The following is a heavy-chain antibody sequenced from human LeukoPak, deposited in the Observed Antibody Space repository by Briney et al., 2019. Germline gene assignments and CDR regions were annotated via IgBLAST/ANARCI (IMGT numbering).Heavy chain of an antibody. Sequence: PSESLSLICAVYGGSFSGYCWSWISQPPGKWLEWNGDINYRGRTNYNPPLKSRVNISVHTSKNQFSLESSSVTAADTAVYYCARGQRIAARRYVYWGQGTLVTVSS. CDR3: ARGQRIAARRYVY. CDR1: GGSFSGYC. V-gene: IGHV4-34*01. D-gene: IGHD6-13*01. J-gene: IGHJ4*02. CDR2: INYRGRT.